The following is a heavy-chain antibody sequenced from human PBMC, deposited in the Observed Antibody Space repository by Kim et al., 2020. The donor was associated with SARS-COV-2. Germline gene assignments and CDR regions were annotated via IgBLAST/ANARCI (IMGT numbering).Heavy chain of an antibody. CDR1: GFTFSDYY. CDR3: ARDQGPSYVWGSYRYYYYGMDV. V-gene: IGHV3-11*06. CDR2: ISSSSSYT. D-gene: IGHD3-16*02. Sequence: GGSLRLSCAASGFTFSDYYMSWIRQAPGKGLEWVSYISSSSSYTNYADSVKGRFTISRDNAKNSLYLQMNSLRAEDTAVYYCARDQGPSYVWGSYRYYYYGMDVWGQGTTVTVSS. J-gene: IGHJ6*02.